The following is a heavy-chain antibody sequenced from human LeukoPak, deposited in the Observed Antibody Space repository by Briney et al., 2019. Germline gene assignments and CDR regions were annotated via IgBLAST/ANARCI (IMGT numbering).Heavy chain of an antibody. Sequence: GGSLRLSCAASGFTFSSYSMNWVRQAPGKGLEWVSSISSSSSYIYYADSVKGRFTISRDNAKNSLYLQMNSLRAEDTAVYYCARDNAQYGNWFDPWGQGTLVTVSS. J-gene: IGHJ5*02. V-gene: IGHV3-21*01. CDR3: ARDNAQYGNWFDP. CDR2: ISSSSSYI. D-gene: IGHD4-11*01. CDR1: GFTFSSYS.